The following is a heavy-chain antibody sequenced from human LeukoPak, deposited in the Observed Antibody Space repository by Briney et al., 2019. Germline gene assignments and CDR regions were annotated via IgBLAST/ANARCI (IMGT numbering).Heavy chain of an antibody. CDR1: GYAFSDYY. J-gene: IGHJ4*02. CDR2: ISAYNGNT. D-gene: IGHD3-9*01. CDR3: ARAELRYFDWPPGDY. V-gene: IGHV1-18*04. Sequence: ASVKVSCKASGYAFSDYYMHWVRQAPGQGLEWMGWISAYNGNTNYAQKLQGRVTMTTDTSTSTAYMELRSLRSDDTAVYYCARAELRYFDWPPGDYWGQGTLVTVSS.